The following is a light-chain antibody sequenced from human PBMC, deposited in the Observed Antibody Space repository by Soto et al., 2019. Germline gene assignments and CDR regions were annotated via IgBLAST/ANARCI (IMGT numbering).Light chain of an antibody. CDR2: DVN. V-gene: IGLV2-14*03. Sequence: QSVLTQPASVSGSPGQSITISCTGTSSDICAYNFVSWYQQHPGKAPKLMLYDVNIRPSGVSNRFSGSKSGNTASLTISGLQAEDEADYYCTSWTTSTTMIFGGGTKVTV. CDR3: TSWTTSTTMI. J-gene: IGLJ2*01. CDR1: SSDICAYNF.